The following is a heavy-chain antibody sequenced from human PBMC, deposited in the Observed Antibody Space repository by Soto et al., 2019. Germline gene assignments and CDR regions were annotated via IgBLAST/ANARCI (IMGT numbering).Heavy chain of an antibody. D-gene: IGHD3-22*01. CDR2: IYTSGST. Sequence: PSETLSLTCTVSGGSISSYYWSWIRQPAGKGLEWIGRIYTSGSTNYNPSPKSRVTMSVDTSKNQFSLKLSSVTAADTAVYYCARTNYYDSSGYRSTLYYFDYWGQGTLVTVSS. CDR1: GGSISSYY. CDR3: ARTNYYDSSGYRSTLYYFDY. V-gene: IGHV4-4*07. J-gene: IGHJ4*02.